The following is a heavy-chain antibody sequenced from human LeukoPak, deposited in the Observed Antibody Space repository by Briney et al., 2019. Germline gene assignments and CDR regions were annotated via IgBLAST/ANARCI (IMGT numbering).Heavy chain of an antibody. J-gene: IGHJ6*02. CDR2: IDPSDSYT. D-gene: IGHD3-16*02. CDR3: ARVVREEDGMDV. CDR1: GYSFTSYW. Sequence: GESLKISCKGSGYSFTSYWINWVRQMPGKGLEWMGRIDPSDSYTNYSPSFQGHVTISADKSISTAFLQWSSLKASDTAMYYCARVVREEDGMDVWGQGTTVAVSS. V-gene: IGHV5-10-1*01.